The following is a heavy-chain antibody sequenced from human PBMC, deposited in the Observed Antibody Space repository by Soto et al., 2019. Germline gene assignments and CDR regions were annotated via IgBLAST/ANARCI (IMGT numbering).Heavy chain of an antibody. CDR1: GGSVSSGSYY. CDR3: ASDYDFWSGSPLYV. CDR2: IYYSGST. V-gene: IGHV4-61*01. D-gene: IGHD3-3*01. Sequence: PSETLSLTCTVSGGSVSSGSYYWSWIRQPPGKGLEWIGYIYYSGSTNYNPSLKSRVTISVDTSKNQFSLKLSSVTAADTAVYYCASDYDFWSGSPLYVWGQGTTVTVSS. J-gene: IGHJ6*02.